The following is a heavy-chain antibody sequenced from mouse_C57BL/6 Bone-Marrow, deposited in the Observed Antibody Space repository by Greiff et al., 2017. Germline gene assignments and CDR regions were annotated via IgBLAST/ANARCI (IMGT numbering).Heavy chain of an antibody. Sequence: VKVVESGAELARPGASVKLSCKASGYTFTSYGISWVKQRTGQGLEWIGEIYPRSGNTYYNEKFKGKATLTADKSSSTAYMELRSLTSEDSAVYFCASPSGSSGYAMDYWGQGTSVTVSS. D-gene: IGHD3-2*02. CDR2: IYPRSGNT. CDR1: GYTFTSYG. V-gene: IGHV1-81*01. CDR3: ASPSGSSGYAMDY. J-gene: IGHJ4*01.